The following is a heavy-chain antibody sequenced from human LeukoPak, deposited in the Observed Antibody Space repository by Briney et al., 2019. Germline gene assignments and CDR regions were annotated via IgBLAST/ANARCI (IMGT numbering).Heavy chain of an antibody. CDR3: AKGGSLDYDFWSGYGGYFDY. Sequence: PGGSLRPSCAASGFTFSSYGMHWVRQAPGKGPEWVAVTSYDGSNKYYADSVKGRFTISRDNSKNTLYLQMNSLRAEDTAVYYCAKGGSLDYDFWSGYGGYFDYWGQGTLVTVSS. J-gene: IGHJ4*02. D-gene: IGHD3-3*01. CDR2: TSYDGSNK. CDR1: GFTFSSYG. V-gene: IGHV3-30*18.